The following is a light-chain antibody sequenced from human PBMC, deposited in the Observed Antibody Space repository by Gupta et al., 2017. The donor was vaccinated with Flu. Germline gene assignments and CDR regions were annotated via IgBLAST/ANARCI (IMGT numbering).Light chain of an antibody. V-gene: IGLV2-14*03. CDR1: NSDVGRSDS. CDR3: SSYTSTSTFYV. CDR2: DVT. Sequence: QSALTQPASVSGSPGQSITISCPGTNSDVGRSDSVSWYQQHPDKAPKLIIFDVTNRPSGVSSRFSGSKSGNTASLTISGLQAEDETDYYCSSYTSTSTFYVFGTGTRVTVL. J-gene: IGLJ1*01.